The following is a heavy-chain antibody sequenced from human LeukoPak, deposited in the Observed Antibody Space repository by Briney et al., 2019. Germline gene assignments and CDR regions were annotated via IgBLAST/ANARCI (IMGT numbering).Heavy chain of an antibody. V-gene: IGHV3-7*01. CDR3: ATSVDYAFDH. Sequence: PGGSLRLSCAASGFSFTTYWMTWVRQAPGKGLEWVANIKPDVSEQFQVDSLKVRFTISRDNAKNSMYLQMNSLRAEDTAVYYCATSVDYAFDHWGQGTLVTVSS. D-gene: IGHD4-17*01. CDR1: GFSFTTYW. J-gene: IGHJ5*02. CDR2: IKPDVSEQ.